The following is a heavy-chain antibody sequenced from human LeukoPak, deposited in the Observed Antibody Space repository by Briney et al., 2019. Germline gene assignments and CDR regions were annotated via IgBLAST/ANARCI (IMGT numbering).Heavy chain of an antibody. J-gene: IGHJ4*02. D-gene: IGHD3-22*01. CDR3: AGTYYYDSSGYYHPFDY. CDR1: GGSISSYY. V-gene: IGHV4-59*01. CDR2: IYYSGST. Sequence: SETLSLTCTVSGGSISSYYWSWIRQPPGKGLEWIGYIYYSGSTNYNPSLKSRVTISVDTSKNQFSLKLSSVTAADTAVYYCAGTYYYDSSGYYHPFDYWGQGTLVTVSS.